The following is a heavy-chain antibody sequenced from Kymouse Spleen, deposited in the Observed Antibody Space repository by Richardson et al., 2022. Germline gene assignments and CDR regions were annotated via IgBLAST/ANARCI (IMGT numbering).Heavy chain of an antibody. CDR1: GFTFSSYG. D-gene: IGHD5-18,IGHD5-18*01. CDR3: AKKRGYSYGYFDY. J-gene: IGHJ4*02. CDR2: ISYDGSNK. V-gene: IGHV3-30*18. Sequence: QVQLVESGGGVVQPGRSLRLSCAASGFTFSSYGMHWVRQAPGKGLEWVAVISYDGSNKYYADSVKGRFTISRDNSKNTLYLQMNSLRAEDTAVYYCAKKRGYSYGYFDYWGQGTLVTVSS.